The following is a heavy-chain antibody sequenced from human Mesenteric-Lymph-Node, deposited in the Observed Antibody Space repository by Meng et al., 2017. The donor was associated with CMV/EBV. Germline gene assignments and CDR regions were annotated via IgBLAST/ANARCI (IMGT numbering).Heavy chain of an antibody. D-gene: IGHD4-23*01. Sequence: GGSLRLSCAASGFTFSSYAMHWVRQAPGQGLEWMGGIIPILGIANYAQKFQGRVTITADKSTSTAYMELSSLRSEDTAVHYCARDLGYGGNSRGYYYGMDVWGQGTTVTVSS. J-gene: IGHJ6*02. V-gene: IGHV1-69*10. CDR1: GFTFSSYA. CDR3: ARDLGYGGNSRGYYYGMDV. CDR2: IIPILGIA.